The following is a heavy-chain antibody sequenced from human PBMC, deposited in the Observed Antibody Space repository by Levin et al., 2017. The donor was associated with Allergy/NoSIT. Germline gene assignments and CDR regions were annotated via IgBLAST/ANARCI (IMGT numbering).Heavy chain of an antibody. CDR1: GGSISSGDYY. Sequence: SETLSLTCTVSGGSISSGDYYWSWIRQPPGKGLEWIGYIYYSGSTYYNPSLKSRVTISVDTSKNQFSLKLSSVTAADTAVYYCAREVVVVPAATWFDPWGQGTLVTVSS. D-gene: IGHD2-2*01. V-gene: IGHV4-30-4*01. J-gene: IGHJ5*02. CDR3: AREVVVVPAATWFDP. CDR2: IYYSGST.